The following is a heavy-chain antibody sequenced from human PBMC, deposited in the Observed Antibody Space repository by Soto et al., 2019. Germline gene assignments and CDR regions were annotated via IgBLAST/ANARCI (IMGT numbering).Heavy chain of an antibody. D-gene: IGHD2-2*02. Sequence: GGSLRLSCAASGFTFSSYAMSWFRQAPGKGLEWVSGITASGGSTSYADSVKGRLTISRDNSKNTLYLQMDSLRAEDTAVYYCAHTQGIVLVPAAIWYWGQGTLVTVSS. CDR2: ITASGGST. J-gene: IGHJ4*02. CDR3: AHTQGIVLVPAAIWY. CDR1: GFTFSSYA. V-gene: IGHV3-23*01.